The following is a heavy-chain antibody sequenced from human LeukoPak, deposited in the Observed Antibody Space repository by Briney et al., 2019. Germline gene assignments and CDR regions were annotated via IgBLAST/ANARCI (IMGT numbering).Heavy chain of an antibody. J-gene: IGHJ4*02. V-gene: IGHV4-59*01. Sequence: PSETLSLTCAVYGGSLSGYYWSWIRQPPGKGLEWIGYIYYTGSTNYNPSLKSRVTISIDTSKNQFSLKLSSVTAADTAIYYCARGSRYYGSGSYYRFDYWGQGALVTVSS. CDR1: GGSLSGYY. CDR2: IYYTGST. D-gene: IGHD3-10*01. CDR3: ARGSRYYGSGSYYRFDY.